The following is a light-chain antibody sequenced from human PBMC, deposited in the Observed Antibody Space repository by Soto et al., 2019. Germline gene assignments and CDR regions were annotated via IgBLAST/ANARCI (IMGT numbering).Light chain of an antibody. CDR2: AAS. CDR1: QDIAIY. Sequence: IPLTQSPSSLSASVGDRVTITCRASQDIAIYLAWYQQKPGEAPKLLIYAASTLYGGVPSRFSGSGSGTDFALTITSLQAEDFATYYCQHYSSFPYTFGQGTKLEIK. CDR3: QHYSSFPYT. J-gene: IGKJ2*01. V-gene: IGKV1-9*01.